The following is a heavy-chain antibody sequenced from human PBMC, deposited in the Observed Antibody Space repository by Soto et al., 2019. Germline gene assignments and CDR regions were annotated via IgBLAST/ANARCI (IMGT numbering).Heavy chain of an antibody. Sequence: EVQLVESGGGWVRPGGSLRLSCAASGLALRSFLLSWVRQAPGGGLEWVANINQDGRDTYYSDSVRDRFTISRDNAANSLFLHMNSLGAEDTAVYYCATYHDDEWESYRHRYWGQGTLVTVSS. CDR3: ATYHDDEWESYRHRY. J-gene: IGHJ4*02. CDR1: GLALRSFL. D-gene: IGHD3-16*02. V-gene: IGHV3-7*01. CDR2: INQDGRDT.